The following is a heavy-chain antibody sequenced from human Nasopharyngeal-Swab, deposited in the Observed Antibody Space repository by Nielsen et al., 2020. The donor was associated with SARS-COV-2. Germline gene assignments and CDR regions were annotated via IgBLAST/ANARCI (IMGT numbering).Heavy chain of an antibody. CDR1: GYGFTSYW. CDR2: IDPSDSYT. V-gene: IGHV5-10-1*01. CDR3: ATASGSYYHYYYMDV. D-gene: IGHD1-26*01. Sequence: GESLKISCKGSGYGFTSYWISWVRQMPGKGLEWMGRIDPSDSYTNYSPSFQGHVTISADKSISTAYLQWSSLKASDTAMYYCATASGSYYHYYYMDVWGKGTTVTVSS. J-gene: IGHJ6*03.